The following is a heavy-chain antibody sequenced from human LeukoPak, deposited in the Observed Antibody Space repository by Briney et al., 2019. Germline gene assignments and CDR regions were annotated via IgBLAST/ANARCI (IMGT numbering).Heavy chain of an antibody. CDR2: INDSGST. CDR1: GGSFSGYY. V-gene: IGHV4-34*01. CDR3: ARFRSTYYYGSGSYSSGMDV. D-gene: IGHD3-10*01. J-gene: IGHJ6*04. Sequence: SETLSLTCAVYGGSFSGYYWSWIRQPPGKGLEWIGEINDSGSTNYNPSLKSRVTISVDTSKNQFSLKLSSVTAADTAVYYCARFRSTYYYGSGSYSSGMDVWGKGTTVTVSS.